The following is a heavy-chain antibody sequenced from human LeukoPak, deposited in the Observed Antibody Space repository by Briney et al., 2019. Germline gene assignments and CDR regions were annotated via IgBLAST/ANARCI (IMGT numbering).Heavy chain of an antibody. CDR3: ARVGGMYYYGSGTRLGY. D-gene: IGHD3-10*01. CDR2: MNPNSGNT. V-gene: IGHV1-8*01. CDR1: GYTFTSYD. J-gene: IGHJ4*02. Sequence: GASVKVSCKASGYTFTSYDINWVRQATGQGLEWMGWMNPNSGNTGYAQKFQGRVTMTRNTSISTAYMELSSLRSEDTAVYYCARVGGMYYYGSGTRLGYWGQGTLVTVSS.